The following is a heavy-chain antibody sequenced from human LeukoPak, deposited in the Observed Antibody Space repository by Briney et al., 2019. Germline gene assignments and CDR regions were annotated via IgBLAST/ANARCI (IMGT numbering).Heavy chain of an antibody. Sequence: SETLSLTCTVSVGSISGSYWSWLRQPPGKGLEWIGYIYYTGTTSYNPSLKSRVTISVDTSKNQFSLRLRSVTTADTAVYCCARGGWSLDFWGRGTLVTVSS. CDR3: ARGGWSLDF. CDR1: VGSISGSY. CDR2: IYYTGTT. V-gene: IGHV4-59*01. J-gene: IGHJ2*01. D-gene: IGHD1-26*01.